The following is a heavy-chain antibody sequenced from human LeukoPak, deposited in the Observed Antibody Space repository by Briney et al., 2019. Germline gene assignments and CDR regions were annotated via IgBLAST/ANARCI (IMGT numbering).Heavy chain of an antibody. J-gene: IGHJ4*02. V-gene: IGHV4-38-2*02. Sequence: PSETLSLTCTVSGYSISSGYYWGWIRQPPGKGLEWIGSIYHSGSTYYNPSLKSRVTILVDTSKNQFSLKLSSVTAADTAVYYCAREGTGTDYWGQGTLVTVSS. CDR3: AREGTGTDY. CDR1: GYSISSGYY. D-gene: IGHD7-27*01. CDR2: IYHSGST.